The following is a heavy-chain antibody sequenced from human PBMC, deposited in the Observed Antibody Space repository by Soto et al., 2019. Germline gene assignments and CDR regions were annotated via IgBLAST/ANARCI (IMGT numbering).Heavy chain of an antibody. J-gene: IGHJ6*02. CDR2: IYYSGST. D-gene: IGHD5-18*01. V-gene: IGHV4-30-4*01. Sequence: SETLSLTCTVSGGSISSGDYYWSWIRQPPGKGLEWIGYIYYSGSTYYNPSLKSRVTISVDTSKNQFSLKLSSVTAADTVVYYCARDQGIQLWLGYYGMDVWGQGTTVTVSS. CDR1: GGSISSGDYY. CDR3: ARDQGIQLWLGYYGMDV.